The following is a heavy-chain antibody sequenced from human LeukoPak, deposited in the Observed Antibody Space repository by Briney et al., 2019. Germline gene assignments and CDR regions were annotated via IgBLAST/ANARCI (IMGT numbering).Heavy chain of an antibody. J-gene: IGHJ4*02. CDR3: ARGGWFGDRNYFDY. V-gene: IGHV3-21*04. CDR1: GFTFSTYS. CDR2: ISSTSTFI. Sequence: GGSLRLSCAASGFTFSTYSINWVRQAPGKGLEWVSCISSTSTFIYYADSVKGRFTISRDNAKNSLYLRMNSLRAEDTAVYYCARGGWFGDRNYFDYWGQGTLVTVSP. D-gene: IGHD3-10*01.